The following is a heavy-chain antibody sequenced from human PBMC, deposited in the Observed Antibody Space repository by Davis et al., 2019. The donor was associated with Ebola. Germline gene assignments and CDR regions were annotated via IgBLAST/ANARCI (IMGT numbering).Heavy chain of an antibody. CDR3: AKDTSNIWFDI. CDR1: GFSFSSYD. V-gene: IGHV3-30*18. CDR2: ISYDGSNK. Sequence: GGSLRLSCAASGFSFSSYDMHWVRQAPGKGLEWVAVISYDGSNKYYADSVKGRFTVSRDNSKYTLYLQMNSLRREDSAMYYCAKDTSNIWFDIWGQGTNVTVSS. J-gene: IGHJ3*02. D-gene: IGHD1-26*01.